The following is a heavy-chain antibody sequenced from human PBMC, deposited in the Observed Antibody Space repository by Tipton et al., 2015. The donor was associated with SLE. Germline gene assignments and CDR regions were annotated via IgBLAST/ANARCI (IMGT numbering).Heavy chain of an antibody. CDR2: IYHSGST. J-gene: IGHJ4*02. V-gene: IGHV4-59*04. Sequence: TLSLTCTVSGGSISSYYWSWSRQPPGKGLEWIGSIYHSGSTYYNPSLKSRVTISVDTSKNQFSLKLSSVTAADTAVYYCVGIARGYWGQGTLVTVSS. CDR3: VGIARGY. D-gene: IGHD6-13*01. CDR1: GGSISSYY.